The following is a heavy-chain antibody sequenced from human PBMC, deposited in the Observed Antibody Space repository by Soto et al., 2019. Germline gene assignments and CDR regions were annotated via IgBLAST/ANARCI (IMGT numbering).Heavy chain of an antibody. D-gene: IGHD3-16*01. V-gene: IGHV3-23*01. CDR3: GRTFRDGLLGLDP. J-gene: IGHJ5*02. Sequence: PGGSLRLSCAASGFTFSSYAMSWVRQAPGKGLEWVSAISGSGGSTYYADSVKGRFSISRDIAKNTLYLQMTSLRAEDAAIYYCGRTFRDGLLGLDPWGQGTLVTVSS. CDR2: ISGSGGST. CDR1: GFTFSSYA.